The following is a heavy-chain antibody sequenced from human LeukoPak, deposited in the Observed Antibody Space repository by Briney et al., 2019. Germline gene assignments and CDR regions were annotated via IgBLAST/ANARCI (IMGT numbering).Heavy chain of an antibody. D-gene: IGHD1-1*01. V-gene: IGHV4-4*07. J-gene: IGHJ3*02. CDR2: IFTIVST. Sequence: SETLSLTRTVSGGSISSYYWSWIRQPAGKGLEWIGRIFTIVSTNYNPSLKSRVTMSVDTSKNQFCLKLSSVTAADTAVYYCARDVRLKYDAFDIWGQATMVTVSS. CDR3: ARDVRLKYDAFDI. CDR1: GGSISSYY.